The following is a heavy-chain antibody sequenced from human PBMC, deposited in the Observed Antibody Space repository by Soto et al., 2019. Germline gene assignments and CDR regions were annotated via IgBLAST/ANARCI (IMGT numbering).Heavy chain of an antibody. V-gene: IGHV3-64D*06. Sequence: GGSLRLSCSASGFTFSSYAMHWVRQAPGKGLEYVSAISSNGGSTYYADSVKGRFTISRDNSKNTLYLQMSSLRAEDTAVYYCVKEYYYDSSGYPHNWFDPWGQGTLVTVSS. CDR1: GFTFSSYA. CDR2: ISSNGGST. J-gene: IGHJ5*02. D-gene: IGHD3-22*01. CDR3: VKEYYYDSSGYPHNWFDP.